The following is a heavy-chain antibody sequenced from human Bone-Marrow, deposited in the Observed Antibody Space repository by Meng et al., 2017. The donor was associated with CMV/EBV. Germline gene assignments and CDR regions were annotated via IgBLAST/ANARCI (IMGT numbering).Heavy chain of an antibody. Sequence: GESLKISCAASGFTFSSYAMSWVRQAPGKGLEWVSAISGSGGSTYYADSVKGRFTISRDNSENTLYLQMNSLRAEDTAVYYCAKGELLYYFDYWGQGTLVTVSS. J-gene: IGHJ4*02. D-gene: IGHD1-26*01. CDR1: GFTFSSYA. CDR2: ISGSGGST. CDR3: AKGELLYYFDY. V-gene: IGHV3-23*01.